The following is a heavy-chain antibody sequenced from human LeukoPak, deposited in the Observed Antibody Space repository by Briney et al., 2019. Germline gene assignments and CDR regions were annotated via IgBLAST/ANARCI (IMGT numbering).Heavy chain of an antibody. D-gene: IGHD6-13*01. J-gene: IGHJ6*03. CDR3: ARGPATADYYYFYYMDV. V-gene: IGHV4-34*01. CDR2: INHSGST. Sequence: SETLSLTCVVYGGSFSGYFWGWIRQPPGKGLEWIGEINHSGSTNYNPSLKSRVTISIDTSKNQFSLKLSSVTAADTAVYYCARGPATADYYYFYYMDVWGKGTTVTVSS. CDR1: GGSFSGYF.